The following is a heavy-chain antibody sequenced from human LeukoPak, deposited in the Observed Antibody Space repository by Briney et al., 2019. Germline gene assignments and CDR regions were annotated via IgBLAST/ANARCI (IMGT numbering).Heavy chain of an antibody. J-gene: IGHJ3*02. D-gene: IGHD6-13*01. CDR2: INHRGST. V-gene: IGHV4-34*01. CDR3: AREISWSRGAFVI. Sequence: SETLSLTCAVYGGSFSGYYWSWIRQPPWKGLEWIGEINHRGSTNYNPSLKSRVTISVDTSKNQFSLKLNSVTAADTAVYYCAREISWSRGAFVIWGQGTMVTVSS. CDR1: GGSFSGYY.